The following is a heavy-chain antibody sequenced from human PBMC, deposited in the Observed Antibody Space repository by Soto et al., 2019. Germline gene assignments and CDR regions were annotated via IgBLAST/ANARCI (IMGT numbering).Heavy chain of an antibody. CDR3: ARGPRFLRFCGELRQGYASHT. CDR1: GYTFTSYG. CDR2: ISAYNGNT. Sequence: QVQLVQSGAEVKKPGASVKVSCKASGYTFTSYGISWVRQAPGQGLEWMGWISAYNGNTNEAQTVQGRVTMTTDTSTSTAYIELRSLRSDDTAAYYCARGPRFLRFCGELRQGYASHTWGQGTMITVS. D-gene: IGHD1-26*01. V-gene: IGHV1-18*01. J-gene: IGHJ3*02.